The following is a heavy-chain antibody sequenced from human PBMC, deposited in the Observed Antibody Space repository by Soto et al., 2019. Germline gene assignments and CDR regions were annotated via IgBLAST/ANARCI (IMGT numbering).Heavy chain of an antibody. D-gene: IGHD1-1*01. CDR1: GGSMSGGGF. CDR2: VYSNGLI. V-gene: IGHV4-39*02. CDR3: AVNFRNNGNY. J-gene: IGHJ4*02. Sequence: QLQLQESGPGLVKPSETLSLTCTVSGGSMSGGGFWDXLRXXXXXXLEWLGIVYSNGLIFYNSSPRSRLSLSIDTSKNHLVLNLTSLTAADTAVYYCAVNFRNNGNYCGPGTLVTVSS.